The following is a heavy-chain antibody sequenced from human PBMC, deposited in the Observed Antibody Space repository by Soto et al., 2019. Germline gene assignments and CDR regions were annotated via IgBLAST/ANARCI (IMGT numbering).Heavy chain of an antibody. Sequence: ASVTVSCTASGYTFTRYGISCVRQAPGQGLEWMGWISAYNGNTNYAQKLQGRVTMTTDTSTSTAYMELRSLRSDDTAVYYCARDLPIQLWFQDPFDIGGQGTMI. CDR3: ARDLPIQLWFQDPFDI. CDR1: GYTFTRYG. J-gene: IGHJ3*02. CDR2: ISAYNGNT. V-gene: IGHV1-18*01. D-gene: IGHD5-18*01.